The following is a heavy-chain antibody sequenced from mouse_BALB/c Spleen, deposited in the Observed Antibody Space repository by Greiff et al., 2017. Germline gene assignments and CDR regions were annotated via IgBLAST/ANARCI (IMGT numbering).Heavy chain of an antibody. CDR3: ARGDGNYVAY. D-gene: IGHD2-1*01. CDR1: GFSLTSYG. Sequence: VKLMESGPGLVAPSQSLSITCTVSGFSLTSYGVHWVRQPPGKGLEWLGVIWAGGSTNYNSALMSRLSISKDNSKSQVFLKMNSLQTDDTAMYYCARGDGNYVAYWGQGTLVTVSA. J-gene: IGHJ3*01. CDR2: IWAGGST. V-gene: IGHV2-9*02.